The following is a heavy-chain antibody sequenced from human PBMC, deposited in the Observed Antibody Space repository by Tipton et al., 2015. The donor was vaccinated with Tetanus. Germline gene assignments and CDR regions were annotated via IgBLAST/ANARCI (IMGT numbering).Heavy chain of an antibody. J-gene: IGHJ4*02. D-gene: IGHD6-13*01. CDR1: GGSISGNYW. CDR3: AREPAATGTSLFDY. CDR2: ISHNGST. V-gene: IGHV4-4*02. Sequence: TLSLTCSVSGGSISGNYWWSWVRQSPGTGLEWIGEISHNGSTNYNPSLKSRVTISVDKSKNQFSLRLGSVTAAGTAMYYCAREPAATGTSLFDYWGQGALVTVSS.